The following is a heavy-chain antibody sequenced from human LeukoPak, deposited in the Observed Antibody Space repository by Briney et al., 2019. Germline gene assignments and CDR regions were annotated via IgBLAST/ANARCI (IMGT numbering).Heavy chain of an antibody. J-gene: IGHJ6*02. CDR3: ARDVSSVATAAPGHWGVDV. CDR1: GCTFTGDY. Sequence: SVRVTCKSSGCTFTGDYIHWVRQAPGQDLEWLGWINPNNGDINYAQKFQGRVTTTRDTSISTAYKELSSLRSDDTAVYYGARDVSSVATAAPGHWGVDVWGQGTTVTVSS. D-gene: IGHD6-13*01. CDR2: INPNNGDI. V-gene: IGHV1-2*02.